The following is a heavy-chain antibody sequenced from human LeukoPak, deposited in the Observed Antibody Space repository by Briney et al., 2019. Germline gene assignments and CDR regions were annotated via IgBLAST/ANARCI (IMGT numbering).Heavy chain of an antibody. Sequence: GSVKVSCKASGYTFTSYGISWVRQAPGQGLEWMGWISAYNGNTNYAQKLQGRVTMTTDTSTSTAYMELRSLRSDDTAVYYCARGGGYSSSWYPLYYYYGMDVWGQGTTVTVSS. CDR2: ISAYNGNT. CDR3: ARGGGYSSSWYPLYYYYGMDV. J-gene: IGHJ6*02. V-gene: IGHV1-18*01. D-gene: IGHD6-13*01. CDR1: GYTFTSYG.